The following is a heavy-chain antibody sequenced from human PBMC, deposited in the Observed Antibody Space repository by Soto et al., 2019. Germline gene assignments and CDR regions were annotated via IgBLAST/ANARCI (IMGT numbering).Heavy chain of an antibody. D-gene: IGHD6-6*01. CDR3: ARGSSPHYGMDV. CDR2: IYYSGYT. V-gene: IGHV4-31*03. Sequence: PSETLSLTCSFYGGSITGGVFFWSWVRQDPGEGLELIAYIYYSGYTYYHPSLKSRLSISMDTSKNQFSLKLSSVTAADTAVYYCARGSSPHYGMDVWGQGTTVTVSS. J-gene: IGHJ6*02. CDR1: GGSITGGVFF.